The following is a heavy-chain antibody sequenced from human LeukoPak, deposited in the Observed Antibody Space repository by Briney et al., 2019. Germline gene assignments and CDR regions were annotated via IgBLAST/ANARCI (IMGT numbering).Heavy chain of an antibody. CDR1: GGSISSYY. J-gene: IGHJ4*02. CDR2: IYYSGST. CDR3: ARDNIAVALDY. Sequence: SETLSLTCTVSGGSISSYYWSWIRQPPGKGLEWIGYIYYSGSTNYNPSLKSRVTISVDTFKNQFSLKLSSVTAADTAVYYCARDNIAVALDYWGQGTLVTVSS. D-gene: IGHD6-19*01. V-gene: IGHV4-59*01.